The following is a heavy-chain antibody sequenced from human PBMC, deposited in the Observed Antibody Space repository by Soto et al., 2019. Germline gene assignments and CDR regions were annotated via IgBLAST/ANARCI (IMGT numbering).Heavy chain of an antibody. CDR1: GYSFTSYW. D-gene: IGHD6-6*01. CDR3: ARHLGSIAARPGRGMDV. J-gene: IGHJ6*02. Sequence: GESLKISCKGSGYSFTSYWIGWVRQMPGKGLEWMGIIYPGDSDTRYSPSFQGQVTISADKSISTAYLQWSSLKASDTAMYYCARHLGSIAARPGRGMDVWGQGTTVTVSS. V-gene: IGHV5-51*01. CDR2: IYPGDSDT.